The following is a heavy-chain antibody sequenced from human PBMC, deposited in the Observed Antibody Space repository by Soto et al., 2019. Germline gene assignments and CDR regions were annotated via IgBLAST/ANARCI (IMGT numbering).Heavy chain of an antibody. CDR2: IYYSGST. J-gene: IGHJ4*02. D-gene: IGHD3-10*01. CDR1: GGSVSSGSYY. V-gene: IGHV4-61*01. CDR3: ARHGAYGSGTSFDY. Sequence: SDTLYLTCTVSGGSVSSGSYYWSWIRQPPGKGLEWIGYIYYSGSTNYNPSLKSRVTISVDTSKNQFSLRLSSVTAADTAVYYCARHGAYGSGTSFDYWGQGTLVTVSS.